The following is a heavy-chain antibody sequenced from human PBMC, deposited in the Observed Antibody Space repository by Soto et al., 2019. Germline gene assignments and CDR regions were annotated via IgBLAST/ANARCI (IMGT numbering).Heavy chain of an antibody. CDR3: GRGPRRLIYCFDY. J-gene: IGHJ4*02. CDR1: GSSIRSYD. V-gene: IGHV4-59*01. CDR2: IYYSGST. D-gene: IGHD3-3*02. Sequence: SDTLSLTCTVPGSSIRSYDWSWCRQPPWKGLEWIGYIYYSGSTNYNPSLKSRVTISVDASKNQSSLKVSSVTAADTAVYYGGRGPRRLIYCFDYWGQETLVTVAS.